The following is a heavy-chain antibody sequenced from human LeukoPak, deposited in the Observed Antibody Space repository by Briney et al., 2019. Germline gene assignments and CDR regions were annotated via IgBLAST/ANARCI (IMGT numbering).Heavy chain of an antibody. CDR2: ISGSGGST. D-gene: IGHD2-15*01. CDR3: AKDHLLLPYFDY. V-gene: IGHV3-23*01. J-gene: IGHJ4*02. CDR1: GFTFSSYA. Sequence: GGSLRLSCAASGFTFSSYAMSWVRQAPGKGLEWVSAISGSGGSTYYADSVKGRFIISRDNSKNTLYLQMNSLRAEDTAVYYCAKDHLLLPYFDYWGQGTLVTVSS.